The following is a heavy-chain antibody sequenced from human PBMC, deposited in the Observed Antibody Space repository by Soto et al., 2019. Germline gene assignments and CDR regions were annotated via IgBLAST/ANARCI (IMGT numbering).Heavy chain of an antibody. CDR3: AREPTTTIPPDY. D-gene: IGHD5-12*01. V-gene: IGHV3-23*01. J-gene: IGHJ4*02. Sequence: GGSLRLSCEVSGFTFINYAMTWVRQPPGKGLEWVSGISGDGGSTYYADSVKGRFTISRDNPKNKMFLEMKTLRVEDTAVYYCAREPTTTIPPDYWGRGILVTVSS. CDR2: ISGDGGST. CDR1: GFTFINYA.